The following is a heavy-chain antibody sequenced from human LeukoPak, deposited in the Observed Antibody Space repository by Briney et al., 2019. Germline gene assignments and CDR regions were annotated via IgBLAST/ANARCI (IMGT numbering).Heavy chain of an antibody. V-gene: IGHV1-3*01. D-gene: IGHD3-9*01. CDR3: ARDPDISTSWFDP. J-gene: IGHJ5*02. CDR2: INAGNGNT. CDR1: GYTFTSYA. Sequence: ASVKVSCKASGYTFTSYAMHWVRQAPGQRLEWMGWINAGNGNTKYSQKFQGRVTMTTDTSTSTAYMELRSLRSDDTAVYYCARDPDISTSWFDPWGQGTLVTVSS.